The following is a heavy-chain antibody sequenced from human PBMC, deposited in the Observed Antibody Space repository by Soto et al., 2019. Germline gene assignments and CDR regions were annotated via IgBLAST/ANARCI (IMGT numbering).Heavy chain of an antibody. Sequence: GGSLRLSCAASGFTFSSYAMSWVRQAPGKGLAWVSLSYSGGTTDYADSVKGRFTISRDNSKNTLYLQMNSLRAEDTAVYYCARGGYSGYDSSDWGQGTLVTVSS. CDR3: ARGGYSGYDSSD. CDR1: GFTFSSYA. CDR2: SYSGGTT. D-gene: IGHD5-12*01. J-gene: IGHJ4*02. V-gene: IGHV3-66*01.